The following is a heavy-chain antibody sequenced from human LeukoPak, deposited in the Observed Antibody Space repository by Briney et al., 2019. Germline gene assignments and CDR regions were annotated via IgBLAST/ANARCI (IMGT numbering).Heavy chain of an antibody. V-gene: IGHV1-69*13. Sequence: ASVKVSCKASGGTFSSYAISWVRQAPGQGLEWMGGIIPIFGTANYAQKFQGRVTITADESTSTAYMELSSLRSEDTAVYYCARGHFSGGSCYYFDYWGQGTLVTVSS. CDR1: GGTFSSYA. CDR3: ARGHFSGGSCYYFDY. J-gene: IGHJ4*02. CDR2: IIPIFGTA. D-gene: IGHD2-15*01.